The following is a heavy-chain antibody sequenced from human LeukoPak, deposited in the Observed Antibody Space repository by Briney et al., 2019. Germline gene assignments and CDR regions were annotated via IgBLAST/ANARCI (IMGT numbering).Heavy chain of an antibody. J-gene: IGHJ4*02. CDR3: ARSSGGLGTDY. CDR1: GYTFTGYY. CDR2: INPNSGGT. Sequence: ASVKVSCKASGYTFTGYYMHWVRQAPGQGLEWMGWINPNSGGTNYVQKFQGRVTMTRDTSISTAYMELSRLRSDDTAVYYCARSSGGLGTDYWGQGTLVTVSS. V-gene: IGHV1-2*02. D-gene: IGHD7-27*01.